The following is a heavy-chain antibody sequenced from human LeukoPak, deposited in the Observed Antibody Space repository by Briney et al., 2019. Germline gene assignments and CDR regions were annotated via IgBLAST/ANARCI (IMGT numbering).Heavy chain of an antibody. CDR1: GGTFSSYA. V-gene: IGHV1-69*05. Sequence: SVKVSCKASGGTFSSYAISWVRQAPGQGLEWMGWIIPIIGKANYAQKFQGRVTITTDESTSTAYMELSSLRSEDTAVYYCARGIVESTEYPYIWFDAWGQGALVTVSS. CDR2: IIPIIGKA. D-gene: IGHD2-2*01. J-gene: IGHJ5*02. CDR3: ARGIVESTEYPYIWFDA.